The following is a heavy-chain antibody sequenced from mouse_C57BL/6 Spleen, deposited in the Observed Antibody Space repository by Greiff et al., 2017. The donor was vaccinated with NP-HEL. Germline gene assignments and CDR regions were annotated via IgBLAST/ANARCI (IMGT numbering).Heavy chain of an antibody. CDR2: ISSGSSTI. CDR3: ARGGKFITTSFAY. J-gene: IGHJ3*01. Sequence: EVQGVESGGGLVKPGGSLKLSCAASGFTFSDYGMHWVRQAPEKGLEWVAYISSGSSTIYYADTVKGRFTISRDNAKNTLFLQMTSLRSEDTAMYYCARGGKFITTSFAYWGQGTLVTVSA. CDR1: GFTFSDYG. D-gene: IGHD1-1*01. V-gene: IGHV5-17*01.